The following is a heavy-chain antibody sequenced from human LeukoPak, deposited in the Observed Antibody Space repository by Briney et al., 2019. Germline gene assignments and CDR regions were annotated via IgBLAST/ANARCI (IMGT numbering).Heavy chain of an antibody. CDR1: GGPISSRSYY. CDR2: KYHTGST. CDR3: ARDNGWYTDY. Sequence: SETLSLTCTVSGGPISSRSYYWGWIRQPPGKGLEWIASKYHTGSTYYNPSLKSRVTISLDTSKNQFSLKLTSVTAADTALYYCARDNGWYTDYWGQGTLVTVSS. D-gene: IGHD6-19*01. J-gene: IGHJ4*02. V-gene: IGHV4-39*07.